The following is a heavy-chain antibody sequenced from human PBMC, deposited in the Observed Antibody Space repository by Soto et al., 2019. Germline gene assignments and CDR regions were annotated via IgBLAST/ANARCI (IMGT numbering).Heavy chain of an antibody. V-gene: IGHV4-59*08. CDR3: ARLGGYYQAFDS. D-gene: IGHD3-22*01. J-gene: IGHJ4*02. CDR1: GGSIRDYY. Sequence: ETLSLTCTVSGGSIRDYYWGWIRQSPGKGLDWIGYIYYTGTTKYNPSLKSRVTISVDSSKNQFSLKLDSVTAADTAVYYCARLGGYYQAFDSWGQGTLVTVSS. CDR2: IYYTGTT.